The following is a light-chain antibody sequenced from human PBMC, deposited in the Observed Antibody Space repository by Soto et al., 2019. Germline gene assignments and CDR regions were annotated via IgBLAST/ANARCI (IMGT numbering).Light chain of an antibody. J-gene: IGLJ1*01. CDR3: SSYTVRSTYV. CDR2: EVS. Sequence: QSVLTQPASVSGSPGQSITISCTGTSSYVGAYNYVSWYQQHPGNAPKLMIYEVSNRPSGVSIRFSGSKSGNTASLTISGLHAEDEADYFCSSYTVRSTYVFGTGTKLTVL. V-gene: IGLV2-14*01. CDR1: SSYVGAYNY.